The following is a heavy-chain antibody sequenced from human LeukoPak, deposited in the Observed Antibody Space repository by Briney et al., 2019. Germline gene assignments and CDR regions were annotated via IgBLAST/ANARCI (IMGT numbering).Heavy chain of an antibody. V-gene: IGHV3-23*01. J-gene: IGHJ4*02. CDR2: ISGSGGST. Sequence: GGSLRLSCAASGFTFSSYAMSWVRQAPGKGLEWVSAISGSGGSTYYADSVKGGFTISRDNSKNTLYLQMNSLRAEDTAVYYCAKAYDILTGPQGYWGQGTLVTVSS. CDR3: AKAYDILTGPQGY. CDR1: GFTFSSYA. D-gene: IGHD3-9*01.